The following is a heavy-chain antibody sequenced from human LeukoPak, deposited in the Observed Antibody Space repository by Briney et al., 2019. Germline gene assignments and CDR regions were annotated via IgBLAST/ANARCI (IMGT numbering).Heavy chain of an antibody. CDR2: ISSSSSYI. V-gene: IGHV3-21*01. Sequence: GGSLRLSCAASGFTFSSYSMNWVRQAPGKGLEWVSSISSSSSYIYYADSVKGRFTISRDNAKNSLYLQMNSLRAEDTAVYYCARDPSRAYSSSWYGWFDPWGQGTLVTVSS. CDR1: GFTFSSYS. J-gene: IGHJ5*02. D-gene: IGHD6-13*01. CDR3: ARDPSRAYSSSWYGWFDP.